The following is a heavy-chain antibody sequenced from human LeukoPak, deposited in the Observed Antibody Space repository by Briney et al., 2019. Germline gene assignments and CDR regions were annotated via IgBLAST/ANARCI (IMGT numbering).Heavy chain of an antibody. CDR1: GFTFSSYW. CDR2: ISSSSSYI. J-gene: IGHJ4*02. D-gene: IGHD2-21*02. V-gene: IGHV3-21*01. CDR3: ARASYCGGDCYGEIDY. Sequence: GGSLRLSCAASGFTFSSYWMSWVRQAPGKGLEWVSSISSSSSYIYYADSVKGRFTISRDNAKNSLYLQMNSLRAEDTAVYYCARASYCGGDCYGEIDYWGQGTLVTVSS.